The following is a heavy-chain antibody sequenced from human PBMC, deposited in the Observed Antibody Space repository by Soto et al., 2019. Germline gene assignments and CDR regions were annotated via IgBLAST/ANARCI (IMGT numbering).Heavy chain of an antibody. V-gene: IGHV1-2*02. CDR3: AKSNYGGDDYFQYGLDV. J-gene: IGHJ6*02. Sequence: QVQLVQSGAEVKKPGASLKVSCKASGYRFTGYGLHWVRQAPGQGLQWMGWINPKSGATDYAQKFQGRVTMTREMSSNTAYLELSGLRYDATADDTAVYYCAKSNYGGDDYFQYGLDVWGQGTTVTVSS. D-gene: IGHD2-21*02. CDR1: GYRFTGYG. CDR2: INPKSGAT.